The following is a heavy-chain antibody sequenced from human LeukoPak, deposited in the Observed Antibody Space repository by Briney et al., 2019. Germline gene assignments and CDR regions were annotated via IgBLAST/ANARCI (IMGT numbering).Heavy chain of an antibody. D-gene: IGHD3-3*01. CDR2: IYTSGST. V-gene: IGHV4-61*02. CDR1: GGSISSGSYY. CDR3: ARVGRILRLNGMDV. Sequence: SQTLSLTCTVSGGSISSGSYYWSWIRQPAGKGLEWIGRIYTSGSTNYNPSLKSRVTISVDTSKNQFSLKLSSVTAADTAVYYCARVGRILRLNGMDVWGQGTTVTVSS. J-gene: IGHJ6*02.